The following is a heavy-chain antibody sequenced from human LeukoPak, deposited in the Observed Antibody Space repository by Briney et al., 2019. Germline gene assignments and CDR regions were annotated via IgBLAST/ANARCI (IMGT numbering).Heavy chain of an antibody. V-gene: IGHV3-9*01. D-gene: IGHD5-24*01. Sequence: PGGSLRLSCAASGFTFDDYAMHWVRQAPGKGLEWVSGISWNSGSIGYADSVKGRFTISRDNAKNSLYLQMNSLRAEDTALYYCAGADGYNTPFDYWGQGTLVTVSS. CDR3: AGADGYNTPFDY. J-gene: IGHJ4*02. CDR1: GFTFDDYA. CDR2: ISWNSGSI.